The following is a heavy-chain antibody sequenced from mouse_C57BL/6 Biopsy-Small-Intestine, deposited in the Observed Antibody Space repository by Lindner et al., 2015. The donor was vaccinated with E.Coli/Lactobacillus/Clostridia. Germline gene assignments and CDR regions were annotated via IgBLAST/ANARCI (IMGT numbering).Heavy chain of an antibody. V-gene: IGHV1-22*01. D-gene: IGHD2-2*01. CDR2: INPNNGGT. CDR1: GYTFTDYN. CDR3: AAYGYDFDY. J-gene: IGHJ2*01. Sequence: VQLQESGPELVKPGASVKMSCKASGYTFTDYNMHWVKQSHGKSLEWIGYINPNNGGTSYNQKFKDKATLTVNKSSSTAYMELRSLTSEDSAVYYCAAYGYDFDYWGQGTTLTVSS.